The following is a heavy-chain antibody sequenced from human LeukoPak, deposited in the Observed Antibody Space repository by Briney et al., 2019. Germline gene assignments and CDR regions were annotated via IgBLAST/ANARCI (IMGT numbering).Heavy chain of an antibody. Sequence: GGSLRLSCAASGFTFSSYAMSWVRQAPGKGLEWVSAISGSGGSTYYADSVKGRFTISRDNSKNTLYLQMNSLRAEDTAVYYCASVLIGYYSSDYWGQGTLVTVSS. CDR2: ISGSGGST. V-gene: IGHV3-23*01. D-gene: IGHD3-9*01. J-gene: IGHJ4*02. CDR1: GFTFSSYA. CDR3: ASVLIGYYSSDY.